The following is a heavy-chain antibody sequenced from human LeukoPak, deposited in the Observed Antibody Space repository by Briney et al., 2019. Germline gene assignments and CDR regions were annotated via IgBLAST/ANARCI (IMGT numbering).Heavy chain of an antibody. CDR1: GGSINSHSYY. CDR3: VRHISTNTGYFDS. D-gene: IGHD5-24*01. V-gene: IGHV4-39*01. CDR2: VYYDGTS. Sequence: SETLSLTCTVSGGSINSHSYYWGWIRQPPGKGLEWIGSVYYDGTSYSNPSLKSRVAVFVDTSRDQFSLDLSFVTAADTALYYCVRHISTNTGYFDSCGQGTLVSVSS. J-gene: IGHJ4*02.